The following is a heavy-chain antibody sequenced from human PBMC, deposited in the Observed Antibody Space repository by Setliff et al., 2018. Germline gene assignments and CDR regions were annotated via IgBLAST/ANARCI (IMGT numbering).Heavy chain of an antibody. CDR2: VYHRGST. J-gene: IGHJ6*03. V-gene: IGHV4-39*07. CDR3: AREGRSSTRGWYMDA. CDR1: GGSIAGSTYY. D-gene: IGHD2-2*01. Sequence: SETLSLTCNVSGGSIAGSTYYWAWVRQPPGKGLEWIATVYHRGSTDYKPSLKSRATISVDTSKNQFSLKLTSMTAADTAVYFCAREGRSSTRGWYMDAWGKGTSVTVSS.